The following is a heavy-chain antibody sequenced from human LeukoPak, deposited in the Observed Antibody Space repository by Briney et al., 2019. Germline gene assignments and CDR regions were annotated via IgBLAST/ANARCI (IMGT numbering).Heavy chain of an antibody. V-gene: IGHV1-46*01. CDR1: GYTFTIYY. D-gene: IGHD3-22*01. J-gene: IGHJ4*02. CDR2: INPSGGST. Sequence: SVKVSCKASGYTFTIYYMHWVRQAPGQGLEWMGIINPSGGSTSYAQKFQGRVTMTRDTSTSTVYMELSSLRSEDTAMYYCARDLGPYYDSSGYFFPHYWGQGTLVTVSS. CDR3: ARDLGPYYDSSGYFFPHY.